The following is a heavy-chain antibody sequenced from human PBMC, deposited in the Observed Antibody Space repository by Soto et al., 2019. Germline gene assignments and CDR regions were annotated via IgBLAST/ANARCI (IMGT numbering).Heavy chain of an antibody. D-gene: IGHD4-17*01. CDR3: ARGLRYFDY. CDR2: IYYSGSP. CDR1: GASFISSY. Sequence: SETLSLTCTVSGASFISSYWSWIRQPPGKGLEWIGYIYYSGSPNYNPSLKSRVTISVDTSKNQFSLKLSSVTAADTAVYYCARGLRYFDYWGQGTLVTVSS. J-gene: IGHJ4*02. V-gene: IGHV4-59*01.